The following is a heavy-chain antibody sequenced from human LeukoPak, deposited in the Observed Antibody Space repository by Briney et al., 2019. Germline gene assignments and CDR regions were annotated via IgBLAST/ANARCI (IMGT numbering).Heavy chain of an antibody. CDR2: VSRSGTYI. Sequence: GGSLRLSCAASGFTFSTYSMNWVRQAPGKGLEWVSSVSRSGTYIFYADSVKGRFTISRDNAKNSLSLQMNSLRAEDTAVYFCARDDGYYDVLDGYPIDYWGQGTLVTGS. CDR1: GFTFSTYS. J-gene: IGHJ4*02. D-gene: IGHD3-9*01. V-gene: IGHV3-21*01. CDR3: ARDDGYYDVLDGYPIDY.